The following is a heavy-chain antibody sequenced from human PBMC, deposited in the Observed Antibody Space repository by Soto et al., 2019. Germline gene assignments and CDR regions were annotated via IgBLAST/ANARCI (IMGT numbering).Heavy chain of an antibody. CDR2: ISVSGTST. CDR3: AKDWTRGSGGYPDYFDY. CDR1: GFTFSAYG. Sequence: GSLRLSCAGSGFTFSAYGMSWVRQAPGKGLEWVSGISVSGTSTYYADSVKGRSTISRDNSKNTLYLQMKRLRAEDTALYYCAKDWTRGSGGYPDYFDYWGQRTLVTVSS. V-gene: IGHV3-23*01. D-gene: IGHD3-10*01. J-gene: IGHJ4*02.